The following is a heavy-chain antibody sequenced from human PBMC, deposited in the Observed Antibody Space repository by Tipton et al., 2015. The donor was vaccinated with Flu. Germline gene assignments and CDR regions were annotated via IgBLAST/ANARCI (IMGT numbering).Heavy chain of an antibody. CDR2: IYYSGST. D-gene: IGHD2-2*01. Sequence: TLSLTCTASGGSISSSSYYWGWIRQPPGKGLEWIGSIYYSGSTYYNPSLKSRVTISVDTSKNQFSLKLSSVTAADTAVYYCARLSGSTSCFDYWGQGTLVTVSS. J-gene: IGHJ4*02. CDR3: ARLSGSTSCFDY. CDR1: GGSISSSSYY. V-gene: IGHV4-39*01.